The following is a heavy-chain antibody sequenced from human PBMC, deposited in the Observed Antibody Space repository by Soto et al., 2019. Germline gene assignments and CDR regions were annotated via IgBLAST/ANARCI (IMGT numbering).Heavy chain of an antibody. CDR1: GFTFSSYG. CDR2: IWYDGSNK. Sequence: QVQLVESGGGVVQPGRSLRLSCAASGFTFSSYGMHWVRQAPGKGLEWVAVIWYDGSNKYYADSVKGRFTISRDNSKNTLYQQMNSLRAEDTAVYYCARDSADYGDHRGDYWGQGTLVTVSS. D-gene: IGHD4-17*01. CDR3: ARDSADYGDHRGDY. V-gene: IGHV3-33*01. J-gene: IGHJ4*02.